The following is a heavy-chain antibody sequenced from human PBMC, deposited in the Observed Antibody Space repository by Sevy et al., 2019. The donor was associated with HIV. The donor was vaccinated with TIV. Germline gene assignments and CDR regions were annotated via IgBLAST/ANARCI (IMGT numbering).Heavy chain of an antibody. CDR3: AREIAAAGSY. Sequence: GESLKISCAASGFTFSSYWMTWVRQAPGKGLEGVDNIKQDGSKKYYVDSVKGRFTISRDNAKNPVYLQRNSLRAEDTAVYYCAREIAAAGSYWGQGTLVTVSS. V-gene: IGHV3-7*01. CDR2: IKQDGSKK. CDR1: GFTFSSYW. J-gene: IGHJ4*02. D-gene: IGHD6-13*01.